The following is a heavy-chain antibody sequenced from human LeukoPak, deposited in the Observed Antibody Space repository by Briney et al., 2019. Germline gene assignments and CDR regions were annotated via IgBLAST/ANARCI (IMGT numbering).Heavy chain of an antibody. J-gene: IGHJ4*02. CDR1: GFTFSSYG. Sequence: GGSLRLSCAASGFTFSSYGMHWVRQAPGKGLEWVAVTSFDGRNKYYAASVKGRFTASRDNSKNTLYLQMNSLRAEDTAVYYCARGAYCSTSSCYTGAGAFDYWGQGTLVTVSS. V-gene: IGHV3-30*19. CDR2: TSFDGRNK. D-gene: IGHD2-2*02. CDR3: ARGAYCSTSSCYTGAGAFDY.